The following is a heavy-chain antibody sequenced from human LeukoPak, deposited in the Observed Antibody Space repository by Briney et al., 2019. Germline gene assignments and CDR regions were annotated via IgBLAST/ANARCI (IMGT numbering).Heavy chain of an antibody. CDR3: ARDGYNYFDF. J-gene: IGHJ4*02. D-gene: IGHD5-24*01. CDR2: ISSNGNTI. CDR1: GFTFRNHY. Sequence: PGGSLRLSCAASGFTFRNHYMIWIRQATGKGLEWLSYISSNGNTIYYADSVRGRFTVSRDNAKSSLFVEMNSLRAEDTAVYYCARDGYNYFDFWGQGTLVTVSS. V-gene: IGHV3-11*01.